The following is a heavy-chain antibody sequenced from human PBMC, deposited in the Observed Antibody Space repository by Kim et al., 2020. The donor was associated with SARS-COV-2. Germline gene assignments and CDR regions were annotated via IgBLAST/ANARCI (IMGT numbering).Heavy chain of an antibody. D-gene: IGHD1-1*01. J-gene: IGHJ4*02. CDR1: GFTFSSND. CDR3: ARGRPGWHFDY. Sequence: GGSLRLSCAASGFTFSSNDMNWVRQAPGKGLECVSVIDIGGDTYYADSVKGRFTISRDSSKNTLSLQMNGLRAADTAFYYCARGRPGWHFDYWGQGTLVTVSS. CDR2: IDIGGDT. V-gene: IGHV3-53*01.